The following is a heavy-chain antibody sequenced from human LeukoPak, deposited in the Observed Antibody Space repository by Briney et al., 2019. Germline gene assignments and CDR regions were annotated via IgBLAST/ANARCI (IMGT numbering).Heavy chain of an antibody. Sequence: SETLSLTCAVSGYSISSGYYWGWIRQPPGKGLEWIGSIYHSGSTYCNPSLKSRVTIAVDTSKNQFSLKLSSVTAADTAVYYCARHHDILTGYVDYWGQGTLVTVSS. CDR3: ARHHDILTGYVDY. CDR1: GYSISSGYY. CDR2: IYHSGST. J-gene: IGHJ4*02. D-gene: IGHD3-9*01. V-gene: IGHV4-38-2*01.